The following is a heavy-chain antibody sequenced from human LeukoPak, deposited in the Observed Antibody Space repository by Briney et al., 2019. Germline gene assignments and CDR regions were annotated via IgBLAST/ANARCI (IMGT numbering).Heavy chain of an antibody. Sequence: GGSLRLSCAASGFTFSDYSMNWVRQAPGKGLEWVSSISSSSSYIYYADSVKGRFTISRDNAKNSLYLQMNRLRAEDTAVYYCARAHGAVLRYFDWSPRPSDYWGQGTLVTVSS. D-gene: IGHD3-9*01. J-gene: IGHJ4*02. CDR1: GFTFSDYS. V-gene: IGHV3-21*01. CDR2: ISSSSSYI. CDR3: ARAHGAVLRYFDWSPRPSDY.